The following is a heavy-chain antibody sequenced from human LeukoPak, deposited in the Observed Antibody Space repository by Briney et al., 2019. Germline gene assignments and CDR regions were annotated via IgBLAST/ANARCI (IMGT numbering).Heavy chain of an antibody. J-gene: IGHJ5*02. CDR1: GYTFTSYG. CDR2: ISAYNGNT. V-gene: IGHV1-18*01. CDR3: ARDRPRSIYDSSGYYFNWFDP. D-gene: IGHD3-22*01. Sequence: GASVKVSCKASGYTFTSYGISWVRQAPGQGLEWMGWISAYNGNTNYAQKLQGRVTMTTDTSTSTAYMELRSLRSDDTAVYYCARDRPRSIYDSSGYYFNWFDPWGQGTLVTVSS.